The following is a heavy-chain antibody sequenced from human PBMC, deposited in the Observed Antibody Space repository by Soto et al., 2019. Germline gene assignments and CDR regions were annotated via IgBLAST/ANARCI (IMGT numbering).Heavy chain of an antibody. CDR2: ITWEGGNT. CDR3: AKGHRRHFVASMVDY. Sequence: PGGSLRLSCVATGFKFDDYAMHWVRQSPGKGLEWVSLITWEGGNTFYADSVKGRFSISRDNRKNSIYLNMNSLRLEDTAFYYCAKGHRRHFVASMVDYWGQGTLVTVSS. V-gene: IGHV3-43D*04. J-gene: IGHJ4*02. CDR1: GFKFDDYA. D-gene: IGHD5-12*01.